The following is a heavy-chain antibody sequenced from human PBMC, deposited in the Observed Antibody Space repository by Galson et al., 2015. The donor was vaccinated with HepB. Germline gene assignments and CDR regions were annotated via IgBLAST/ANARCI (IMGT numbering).Heavy chain of an antibody. CDR2: NSYDGSDT. Sequence: SLRLSCAASGFTFSNYGIHWVRQAPGKGLEWVAVNSYDGSDTYYADSVEGRFTISRDNSKNTLYLQMNSLRPDDTAVYYCVKLANIAVPWRRNEDSDIWCQATIVSVSS. CDR3: VKLANIAVPWRRNEDSDI. V-gene: IGHV3-30*18. D-gene: IGHD6-19*01. J-gene: IGHJ3*02. CDR1: GFTFSNYG.